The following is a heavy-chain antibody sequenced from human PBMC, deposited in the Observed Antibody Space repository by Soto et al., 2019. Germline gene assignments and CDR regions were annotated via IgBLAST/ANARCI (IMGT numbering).Heavy chain of an antibody. J-gene: IGHJ5*02. CDR3: AREGPDIVVVPAAMAVKYWFDP. Sequence: ASVKVSCKASGYTFTSYGISWVRQAPGQGLEWMGWISAYNGNTNYAQKLQGRVTMTTDTSTSTAYMELRSLRSDDTAAYYCAREGPDIVVVPAAMAVKYWFDPWGQGDVVTVDS. CDR2: ISAYNGNT. D-gene: IGHD2-2*01. V-gene: IGHV1-18*01. CDR1: GYTFTSYG.